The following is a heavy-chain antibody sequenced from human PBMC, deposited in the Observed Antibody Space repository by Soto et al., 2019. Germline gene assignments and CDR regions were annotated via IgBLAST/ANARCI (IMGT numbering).Heavy chain of an antibody. V-gene: IGHV4-4*02. CDR3: ARVDCSSTSCYVWWFDP. CDR2: IYHSGST. CDR1: GGSISSSNW. J-gene: IGHJ5*02. Sequence: SETLSLTCAVSGGSISSSNWWSWVRQPPGKGLEWIGEIYHSGSTNYNPSLKSRVTISVDKSKNQFSLKLSSVTAADTAVYYCARVDCSSTSCYVWWFDPWGQGTLVTVSS. D-gene: IGHD2-2*01.